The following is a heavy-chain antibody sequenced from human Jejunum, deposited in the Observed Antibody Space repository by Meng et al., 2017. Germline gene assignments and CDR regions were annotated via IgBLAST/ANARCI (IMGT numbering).Heavy chain of an antibody. J-gene: IGHJ5*02. D-gene: IGHD2-15*01. CDR2: INTDNGKT. CDR1: GYTVTSYA. CDR3: ARVYCSGGSCYEPNWFDP. Sequence: QVEAEESGAEVKKPGASVKVSCKASGYTVTSYALHWVRQAPGQRLEWMGWINTDNGKTKYSQKFQGRVTITWDTSASTVHMELHSLTSEDTAVYYCARVYCSGGSCYEPNWFDPWGQGTLVTVSS. V-gene: IGHV1-3*04.